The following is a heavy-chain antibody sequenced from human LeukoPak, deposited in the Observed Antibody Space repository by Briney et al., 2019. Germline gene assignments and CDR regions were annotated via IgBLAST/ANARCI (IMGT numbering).Heavy chain of an antibody. J-gene: IGHJ4*02. CDR3: AREKYYYDSSGYYYTNFDY. CDR1: GGSISSYY. Sequence: SETLSLTCTVSGGSISSYYWSWIRQPPGKGLGWIGYIYYSGSTNYNPSLKSRVTISVDTSKNQFSLKLSSVTAADTAVYYCAREKYYYDSSGYYYTNFDYWGQGTLVTVSS. CDR2: IYYSGST. V-gene: IGHV4-59*01. D-gene: IGHD3-22*01.